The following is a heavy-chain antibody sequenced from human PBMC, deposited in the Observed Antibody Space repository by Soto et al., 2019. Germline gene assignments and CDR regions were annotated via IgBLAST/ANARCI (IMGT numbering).Heavy chain of an antibody. CDR3: AREIATTGLYYSDY. CDR1: GFTFSSYW. V-gene: IGHV3-74*01. J-gene: IGHJ4*02. CDR2: MNSDGSSI. Sequence: PGGSLRLSCAASGFTFSSYWMHWVRQAPGKGLVWVSRMNSDGSSITYADSVKGRFTISRDSAKNTMYLQVHSLRAEDTAVYYCAREIATTGLYYSDYWGQGTLVTVSS. D-gene: IGHD6-13*01.